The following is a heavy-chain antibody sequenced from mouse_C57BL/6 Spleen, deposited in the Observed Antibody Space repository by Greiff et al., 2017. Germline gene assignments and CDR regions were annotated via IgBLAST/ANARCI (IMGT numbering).Heavy chain of an antibody. V-gene: IGHV1-61*01. Sequence: VQLQQSGAELVRPGSSVKLSCKTSGYTFTSYWMDWVKQRPGQGLEWIGNIYPSDSETHYNQKFKDKATLTVDKSSSTAYMQLSSLTSEDSAVYYCARWYYGSRVYWGQGTTLTVSS. J-gene: IGHJ2*01. CDR3: ARWYYGSRVY. D-gene: IGHD1-1*01. CDR1: GYTFTSYW. CDR2: IYPSDSET.